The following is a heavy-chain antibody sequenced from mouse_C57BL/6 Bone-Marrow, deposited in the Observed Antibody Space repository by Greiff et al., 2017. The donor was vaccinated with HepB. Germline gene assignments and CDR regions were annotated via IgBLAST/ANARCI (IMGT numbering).Heavy chain of an antibody. CDR2: ISYDGSN. D-gene: IGHD1-1*01. CDR3: ARCYGSSHYYAMDY. Sequence: ESGPGLVKPSQSLSLTCSVTGYSITSGYYWNWIRQFPGNKLEWMGYISYDGSNNYNPSLKNRIAITRDTSKNQFFLKLNSVTTEDTATYYCARCYGSSHYYAMDYWGQGTSVTVSS. CDR1: GYSITSGYY. J-gene: IGHJ4*01. V-gene: IGHV3-6*01.